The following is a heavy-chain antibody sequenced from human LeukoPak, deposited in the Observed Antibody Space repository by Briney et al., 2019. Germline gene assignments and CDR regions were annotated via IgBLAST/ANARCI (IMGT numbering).Heavy chain of an antibody. V-gene: IGHV3-73*01. J-gene: IGHJ4*02. Sequence: GGSLRLSCAASGFTFSGSAMHWVRQASGKGLEWVGRIRSKANSYATAYAASVKGRFTISRDNAKNSLFLQMNSLRGEDTAVYYCARGSLLVGGQGTLVTVSS. CDR1: GFTFSGSA. CDR3: ARGSLLV. D-gene: IGHD6-6*01. CDR2: IRSKANSYAT.